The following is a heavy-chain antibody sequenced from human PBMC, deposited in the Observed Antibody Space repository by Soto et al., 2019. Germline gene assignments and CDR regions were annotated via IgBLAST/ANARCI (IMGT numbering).Heavy chain of an antibody. J-gene: IGHJ3*02. CDR3: AATPSSFCGGDCYIHPDFAFDI. V-gene: IGHV1-18*01. Sequence: ASVKVSCKASGYTFTSYGISWVRQAPGQGLEWMGWISAYNGNTNYAQKLQGRVTITRDMSTSTAYMELSSLRSEDTAVYYCAATPSSFCGGDCYIHPDFAFDIWGQGTMVTVSS. CDR2: ISAYNGNT. CDR1: GYTFTSYG. D-gene: IGHD2-21*02.